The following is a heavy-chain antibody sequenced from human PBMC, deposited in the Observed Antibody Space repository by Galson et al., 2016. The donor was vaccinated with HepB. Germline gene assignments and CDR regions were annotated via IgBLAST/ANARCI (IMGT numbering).Heavy chain of an antibody. CDR1: GASSSIGAYY. V-gene: IGHV4-31*03. J-gene: IGHJ2*01. CDR3: ARQGGRHWYFDL. CDR2: THYSGST. D-gene: IGHD6-25*01. Sequence: TLSLTCTVSGASSSIGAYYWNWIRQSPGKGLEWVGYTHYSGSTYYNPSLKSRTSISLDTSTNQFSLQLSSVTGADTAVYYCARQGGRHWYFDLWGLGTLVTVSP.